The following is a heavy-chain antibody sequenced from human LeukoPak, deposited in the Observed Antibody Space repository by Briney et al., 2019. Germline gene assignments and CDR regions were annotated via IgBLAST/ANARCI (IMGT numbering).Heavy chain of an antibody. V-gene: IGHV1-18*04. D-gene: IGHD4-17*01. CDR2: ISGYNGNT. CDR1: GYTLISYG. Sequence: ASVKVSCKASGYTLISYGISSVRQSPGQGLEWMGWISGYNGNTNYAQKFQGRVTMTTDTSTSTAYMELRSMRADDTAVYYCARDDLHGDLDFDYWGQGTLVTVSS. CDR3: ARDDLHGDLDFDY. J-gene: IGHJ4*02.